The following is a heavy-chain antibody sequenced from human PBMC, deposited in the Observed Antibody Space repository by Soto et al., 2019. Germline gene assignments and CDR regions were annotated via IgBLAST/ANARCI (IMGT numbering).Heavy chain of an antibody. Sequence: SEPQSHTYTVSDGYIRSRSYYWSMKKQPPGKGLEWIGYIYYSGSTNYNPSLKSRVTISVDTSKNQFSLKLSSVTAADTAVYYCARDRIVVVPAGHYYYYGMDVFRLWASVTV. D-gene: IGHD2-2*01. CDR3: ARDRIVVVPAGHYYYYGMDV. CDR1: DGYIRSRSYY. J-gene: IGHJ6*02. V-gene: IGHV4-61*01. CDR2: IYYSGST.